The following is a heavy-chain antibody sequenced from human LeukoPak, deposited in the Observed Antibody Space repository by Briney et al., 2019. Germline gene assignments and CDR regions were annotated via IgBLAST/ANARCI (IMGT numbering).Heavy chain of an antibody. J-gene: IGHJ4*02. CDR3: ARGYCSGGSCHQVFD. Sequence: SETLSLTCAVYGGSFSGYFWSXXRQPPGKGLXXXXEINHSGSTNYXPSLKSRVTISVDTSKNQFSLKLSSVTAADTAVYYCARGYCSGGSCHQVFDWGQGTLVTVSS. D-gene: IGHD2-15*01. CDR1: GGSFSGYF. V-gene: IGHV4-34*01. CDR2: INHSGST.